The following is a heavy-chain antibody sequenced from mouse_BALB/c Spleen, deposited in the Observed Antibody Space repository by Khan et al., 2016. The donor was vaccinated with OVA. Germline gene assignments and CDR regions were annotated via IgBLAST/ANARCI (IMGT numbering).Heavy chain of an antibody. CDR3: ARSITTTKGEYYAMDY. V-gene: IGHV5-6*01. CDR2: ISSGGHYT. Sequence: EVQVVESGGDLVKPGGSLKLSCAASGFTFSSYGMSWVRQTPDKRLEWVATISSGGHYTYFPDSVRGRFTISRDNAKNTLSLQMSSLRSEDTAMYYCARSITTTKGEYYAMDYWGQGTSVTVSS. CDR1: GFTFSSYG. D-gene: IGHD1-2*01. J-gene: IGHJ4*01.